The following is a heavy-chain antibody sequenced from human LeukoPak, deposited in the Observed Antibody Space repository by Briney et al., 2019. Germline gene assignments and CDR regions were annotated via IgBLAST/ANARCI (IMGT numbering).Heavy chain of an antibody. CDR2: IYYSGST. CDR3: ARRNYYSSTSCYDVDAFDI. Sequence: SQTLSLTCTVSGGSISSGDYYWSWIRPPPGKGLEWIGYIYYSGSTYYNPSLKSRVTISVDTSKNQFSLKLSSVTAADTAVYYCARRNYYSSTSCYDVDAFDIWGQGTMVTVSS. CDR1: GGSISSGDYY. J-gene: IGHJ3*02. V-gene: IGHV4-30-4*08. D-gene: IGHD2-2*01.